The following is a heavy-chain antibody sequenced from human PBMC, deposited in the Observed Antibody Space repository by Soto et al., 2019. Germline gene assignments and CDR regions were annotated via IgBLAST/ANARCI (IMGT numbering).Heavy chain of an antibody. Sequence: SETLSLTCTVSGGSISSYYWSWIRQPPGRGLEWIGYIYYSGSTNYNPSLKSRVTISVDTSKNQFSLKLSSVTAADTAVYYCASGKGSYYYGMDVWGKGTKVTVS. V-gene: IGHV4-59*01. CDR2: IYYSGST. J-gene: IGHJ6*04. CDR1: GGSISSYY. CDR3: ASGKGSYYYGMDV.